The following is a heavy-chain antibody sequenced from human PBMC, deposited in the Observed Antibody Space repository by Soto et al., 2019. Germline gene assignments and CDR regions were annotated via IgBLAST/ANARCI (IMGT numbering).Heavy chain of an antibody. J-gene: IGHJ4*02. D-gene: IGHD7-27*01. CDR1: GFTLSNYW. CDR2: INKDGSQK. Sequence: WWSLRLSCSASGFTLSNYWMTWVRQAPGKGLEWVANINKDGSQKNYVDSVKGRFTIARDNGQNSLSLQMNSLRVEDTAVYYCVRELGLAYWGQGALVTVSS. V-gene: IGHV3-7*03. CDR3: VRELGLAY.